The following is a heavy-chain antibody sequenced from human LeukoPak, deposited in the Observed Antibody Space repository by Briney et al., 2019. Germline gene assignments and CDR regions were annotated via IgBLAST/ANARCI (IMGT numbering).Heavy chain of an antibody. Sequence: SETLSLTCTVSGDSISGYYWSWIRQPPGKGLEWIGYIYYSGSTNYNPSLKSRVTISVDTSKNQFSLKLSSVTAADTAVYYCARVGYYDSSGYYDDYWGQGTLVTVSS. V-gene: IGHV4-59*01. J-gene: IGHJ4*02. CDR1: GDSISGYY. D-gene: IGHD3-22*01. CDR3: ARVGYYDSSGYYDDY. CDR2: IYYSGST.